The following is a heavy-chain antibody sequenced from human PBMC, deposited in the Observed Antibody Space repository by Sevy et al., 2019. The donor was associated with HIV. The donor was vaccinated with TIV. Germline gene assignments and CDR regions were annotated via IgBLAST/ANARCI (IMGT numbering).Heavy chain of an antibody. CDR2: IYYSGST. CDR1: GGSVSSGSYY. D-gene: IGHD6-6*01. Sequence: SETLYLTCTVSGGSVSSGSYYWSWIRQPPGKGLEWIGYIYYSGSTNYNPSLKSRVTISVDTSKNQFSLKLSSVTAADTAVYYCARDGGQLGFFDYWGQGTLVTVSS. J-gene: IGHJ4*02. CDR3: ARDGGQLGFFDY. V-gene: IGHV4-61*01.